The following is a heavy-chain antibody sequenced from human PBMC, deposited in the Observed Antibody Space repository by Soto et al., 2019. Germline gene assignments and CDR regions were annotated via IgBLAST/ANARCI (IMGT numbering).Heavy chain of an antibody. CDR3: TSLASKHDFHS. Sequence: SVKVSCKASGGTFRSYAISWVRQAPGQGLEWMGGIIPIFGTANYAQKFQGRVTITEDESPSTAYMELSSLRSEGAAVYYCTSLASKHDFHSWGHGNLVTVAA. CDR1: GGTFRSYA. V-gene: IGHV1-69*13. CDR2: IIPIFGTA. J-gene: IGHJ4*01. D-gene: IGHD2-2*01.